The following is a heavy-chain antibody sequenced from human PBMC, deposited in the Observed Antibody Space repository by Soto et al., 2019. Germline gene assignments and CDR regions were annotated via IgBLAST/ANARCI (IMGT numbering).Heavy chain of an antibody. J-gene: IGHJ6*03. CDR2: INHSGST. CDR3: ARGCKGYCSSTSCYRSLHYYYMDV. CDR1: GGSFSGYD. D-gene: IGHD2-2*01. V-gene: IGHV4-34*01. Sequence: SETRSLTCAVYGGSFSGYDWSWIRQPPGKGLEWIGEINHSGSTNYNPSLKSRVTISVDTSRNQFSLKLSSVTAADTAVYYCARGCKGYCSSTSCYRSLHYYYMDVWGKGTTVTVSS.